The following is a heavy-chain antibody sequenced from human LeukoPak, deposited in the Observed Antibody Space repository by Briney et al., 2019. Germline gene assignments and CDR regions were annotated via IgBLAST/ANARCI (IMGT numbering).Heavy chain of an antibody. CDR1: GFTFSHYA. J-gene: IGHJ4*02. Sequence: PGQSLRLSCTASGFTFSHYAMTWVRQAPGKGLEWVSVITDSGDDTHHADSVKGRFTMSRDNSKNTLYLQLNSLRAEDTAVYYCAKSPLRYCTVSTCYPLDYWGQGTLVTVSS. CDR2: ITDSGDDT. CDR3: AKSPLRYCTVSTCYPLDY. V-gene: IGHV3-23*01. D-gene: IGHD2-8*02.